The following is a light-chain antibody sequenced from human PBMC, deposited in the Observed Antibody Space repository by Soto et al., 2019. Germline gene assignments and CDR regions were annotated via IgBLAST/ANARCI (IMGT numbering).Light chain of an antibody. CDR2: DAS. V-gene: IGKV1-33*01. CDR3: QQYDNLPMYT. Sequence: DIQMTQSPSSLSASVGDRVTITCQASQDISNYLNWYQQKPGKAPKLLIYDASNLETRVPSRFSGSGSGTDFTFTISSLQPEDIATYYCQQYDNLPMYTFGQGTKVDIK. J-gene: IGKJ2*01. CDR1: QDISNY.